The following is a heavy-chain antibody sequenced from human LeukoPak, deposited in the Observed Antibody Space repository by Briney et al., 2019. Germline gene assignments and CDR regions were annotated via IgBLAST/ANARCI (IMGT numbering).Heavy chain of an antibody. Sequence: SETLSLTCTVSGGSITSSSDYWGWIRQPPGKGLEWIGTIYYSGSTYYNPSLKSRVTISIDTSKNQFSLRLSSVTAADTAVHYCARAYWGYFDYWGQGILVTVSS. CDR1: GGSITSSSDY. CDR2: IYYSGST. V-gene: IGHV4-39*07. D-gene: IGHD2-8*02. CDR3: ARAYWGYFDY. J-gene: IGHJ4*02.